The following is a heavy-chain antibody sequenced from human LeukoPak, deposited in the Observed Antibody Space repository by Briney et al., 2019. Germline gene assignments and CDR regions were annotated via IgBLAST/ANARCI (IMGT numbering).Heavy chain of an antibody. D-gene: IGHD1-1*01. J-gene: IGHJ6*03. Sequence: ALVKVSCKASGYTFTTYVMNWVGQAPGQGLEWMGWINTNTGNPTYAQGLTGRFVFSLATSVSTASLQISSLKAGETAVCLCARGIGATGDDHYYMYVWGKGTTVTDSS. V-gene: IGHV7-4-1*02. CDR1: GYTFTTYV. CDR3: ARGIGATGDDHYYMYV. CDR2: INTNTGNP.